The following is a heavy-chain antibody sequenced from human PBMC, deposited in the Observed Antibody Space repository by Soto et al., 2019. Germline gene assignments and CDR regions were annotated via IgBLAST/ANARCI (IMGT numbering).Heavy chain of an antibody. CDR1: GGTFSSYA. D-gene: IGHD6-19*01. Sequence: QVQLVQSGAEVKKPGSSVKVSCKASGGTFSSYAISWVRQAPGQGLEWMGGIIPIFGTANYAQKFQGRVKITADEATSTAYMELSSLRYEDTAVYYCARGELSIGWYEYYYGMDVWGQGTTVTVSS. J-gene: IGHJ6*02. CDR2: IIPIFGTA. V-gene: IGHV1-69*12. CDR3: ARGELSIGWYEYYYGMDV.